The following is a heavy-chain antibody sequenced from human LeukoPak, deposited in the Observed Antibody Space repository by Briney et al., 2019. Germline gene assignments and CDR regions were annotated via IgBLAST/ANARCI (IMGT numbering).Heavy chain of an antibody. Sequence: PGGSLRLSCAASGFTFSSYWMHWVRQAPGKGLVWVSRINTDGSSTSYADSVKGRFTISRDNAKNTLYLQMNSLRAEDTAVYYCARPLREWDYYDSSGYYYWGQGTLVTVSS. J-gene: IGHJ4*02. CDR1: GFTFSSYW. CDR2: INTDGSST. CDR3: ARPLREWDYYDSSGYYY. V-gene: IGHV3-74*01. D-gene: IGHD3-22*01.